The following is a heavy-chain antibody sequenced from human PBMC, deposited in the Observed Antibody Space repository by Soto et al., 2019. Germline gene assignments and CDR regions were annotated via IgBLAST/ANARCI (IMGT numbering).Heavy chain of an antibody. CDR3: ARDRTTVTYDAFDI. CDR1: GGSISSGDYY. CDR2: IYYSGST. V-gene: IGHV4-30-4*01. J-gene: IGHJ3*02. Sequence: SETLSLTCTVSGGSISSGDYYWSWIRQPPGKGLEWIGYIYYSGSTYYNPSLKSRVTISVDTSKNQFSLKLRYVTAADTAVYYCARDRTTVTYDAFDIWGQGTMVTVSS. D-gene: IGHD4-17*01.